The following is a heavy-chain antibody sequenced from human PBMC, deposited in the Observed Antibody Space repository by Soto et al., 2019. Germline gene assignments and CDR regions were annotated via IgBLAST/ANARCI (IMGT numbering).Heavy chain of an antibody. D-gene: IGHD1-1*01. CDR1: GFTFSSYW. CDR2: INSDGSST. V-gene: IGHV3-74*01. Sequence: GGSLRLSCAASGFTFSSYWMHWVRQAPGKGLVWVSRINSDGSSTSYADSVKGRFTISRDNAKNTLYLQMNSLRAEDTAVYYCARGDGRRGFDYWGQGTLVTVSS. CDR3: ARGDGRRGFDY. J-gene: IGHJ4*02.